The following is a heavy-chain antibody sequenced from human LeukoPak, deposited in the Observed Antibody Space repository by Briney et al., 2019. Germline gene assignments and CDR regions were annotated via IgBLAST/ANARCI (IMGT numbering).Heavy chain of an antibody. Sequence: SETLSLTCTVSGGSISTFYWSWIRQPPGKGLEWIGYIYYSGSTNYNPSLKSRLTISVDTSKNQFSLKLSSVTAADTAVYYCARTNSPQRSRPFGYWGQGSLVTVSS. V-gene: IGHV4-59*12. J-gene: IGHJ4*02. CDR1: GGSISTFY. CDR3: ARTNSPQRSRPFGY. CDR2: IYYSGST. D-gene: IGHD4-23*01.